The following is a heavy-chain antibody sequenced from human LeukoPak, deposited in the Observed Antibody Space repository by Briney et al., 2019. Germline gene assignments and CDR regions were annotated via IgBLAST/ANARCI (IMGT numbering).Heavy chain of an antibody. CDR2: ISAYNGNT. CDR3: ARGAEIGGDFGVVITHFDY. V-gene: IGHV1-18*01. Sequence: GASVKVSCKASGYTFTSYGISWVRQAPGQGLEWMGWISAYNGNTNYAQKLQGRVTMTTDTSTSTAYMELRSLRSDDTAVYYCARGAEIGGDFGVVITHFDYWGQGTLVTVSS. J-gene: IGHJ4*02. CDR1: GYTFTSYG. D-gene: IGHD3-3*01.